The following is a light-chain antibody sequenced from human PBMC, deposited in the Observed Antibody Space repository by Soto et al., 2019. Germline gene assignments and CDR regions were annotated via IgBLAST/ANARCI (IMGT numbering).Light chain of an antibody. CDR3: SSYAGSNNWV. CDR2: GVS. Sequence: QSVLTQPPSASGSPGQSVTISCTGTSSDIGGYNYVSWYQQHPGKAPKVIIYGVSKRPSGVPDRFSGSKSGNTASLTVSGPQAEDEADYYCSSYAGSNNWVFGGGTKLTVL. V-gene: IGLV2-8*01. CDR1: SSDIGGYNY. J-gene: IGLJ3*02.